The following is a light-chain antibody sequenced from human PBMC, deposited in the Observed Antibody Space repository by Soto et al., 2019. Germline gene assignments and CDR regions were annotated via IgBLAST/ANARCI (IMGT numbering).Light chain of an antibody. CDR2: QVS. V-gene: IGLV2-14*01. J-gene: IGLJ3*02. Sequence: QSFLTQPASVSGSPGQSITISCTGTSSDVGGYDFVSWYQHHPGKAPRLIIYQVSNRPSGVSNRFSGSKSGNTASLTISGLQPEDEADYYCSSYISMIVRVFGGGTKVTVL. CDR3: SSYISMIVRV. CDR1: SSDVGGYDF.